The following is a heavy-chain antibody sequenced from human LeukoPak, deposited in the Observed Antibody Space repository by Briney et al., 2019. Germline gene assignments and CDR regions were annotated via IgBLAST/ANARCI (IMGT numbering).Heavy chain of an antibody. CDR3: ARGIAEAAVTKFDF. D-gene: IGHD6-13*01. Sequence: GEALKTSFNGYGYSFINYWIGWGRPMPGKGGEWMGIIYPGDFDTRYSPSFEGQVTISADKSINTAYLQWSSLKASDTAMYYCARGIAEAAVTKFDFWGQGTLVTVSS. CDR1: GYSFINYW. J-gene: IGHJ5*01. CDR2: IYPGDFDT. V-gene: IGHV5-51*01.